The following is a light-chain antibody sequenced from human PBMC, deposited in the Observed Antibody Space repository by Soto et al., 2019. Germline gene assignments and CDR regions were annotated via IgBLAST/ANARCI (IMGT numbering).Light chain of an antibody. CDR1: SSDVGSYNL. J-gene: IGLJ2*01. V-gene: IGLV2-23*03. CDR3: CSYAGSSTLV. Sequence: QSVLTQPASVSGSPGQSITISSTGTSSDVGSYNLVSWYQQHPGKAPKLMIYEGSKRPSGVSNRFSGSKSGNTASLTISGLQAEDEADYYCCSYAGSSTLVFGGGTKLTVL. CDR2: EGS.